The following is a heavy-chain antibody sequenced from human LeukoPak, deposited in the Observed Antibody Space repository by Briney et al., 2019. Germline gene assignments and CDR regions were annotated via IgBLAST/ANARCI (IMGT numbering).Heavy chain of an antibody. Sequence: ASVKVPCKASGYTFTGYYIHWVRQAPGEGLEWMGWINPSSGGTSYAQEFQGRVTMTRDTSTSTAYMELSGLRSDDAALYFCARDLIVGGAYDYWGQGTLVTVSS. D-gene: IGHD1-26*01. CDR1: GYTFTGYY. V-gene: IGHV1-2*02. J-gene: IGHJ4*02. CDR3: ARDLIVGGAYDY. CDR2: INPSSGGT.